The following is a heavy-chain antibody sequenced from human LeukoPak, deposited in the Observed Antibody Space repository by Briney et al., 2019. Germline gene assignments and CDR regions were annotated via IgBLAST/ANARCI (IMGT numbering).Heavy chain of an antibody. D-gene: IGHD5-24*01. CDR2: IIPIFGTA. CDR3: ATNGGRWLQLQVGYFDY. Sequence: SVKVSCKASGGTFSSYAISWVRQAPGQGLEWMGGIIPIFGTANYAQKFQGRVTITTDESTSTAYMELSSLRSEDTAVYYCATNGGRWLQLQVGYFDYWGQGTLVTVSS. V-gene: IGHV1-69*05. CDR1: GGTFSSYA. J-gene: IGHJ4*02.